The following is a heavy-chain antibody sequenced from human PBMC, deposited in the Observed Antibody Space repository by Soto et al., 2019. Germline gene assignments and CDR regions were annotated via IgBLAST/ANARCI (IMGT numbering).Heavy chain of an antibody. CDR3: ARHKSGSDWLDP. CDR1: GGSISDISYC. Sequence: SETVSLTCTVSGGSISDISYCWGWIRQPPVKGLQWIGCMFYSGATYYNPSLKNRVTLSVDTSNNEFSLKLVSVTAPDTAVYYCARHKSGSDWLDPWGQGTLVTVSS. D-gene: IGHD2-15*01. V-gene: IGHV4-39*01. J-gene: IGHJ5*02. CDR2: MFYSGAT.